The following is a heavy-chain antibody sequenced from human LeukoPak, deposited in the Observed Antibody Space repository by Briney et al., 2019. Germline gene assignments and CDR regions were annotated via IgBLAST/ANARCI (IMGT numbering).Heavy chain of an antibody. V-gene: IGHV3-7*01. D-gene: IGHD3-9*01. Sequence: GESLRLSCAASGFTFTTYWLSWVRQAPGKGLEWVANIKQDGTEKYYVDSVKGRFTISRDNAKNSLYLQMNSLRAEDTAVYYCARVEDYDILTGFDYWGQGTLVTVSS. J-gene: IGHJ4*02. CDR3: ARVEDYDILTGFDY. CDR1: GFTFTTYW. CDR2: IKQDGTEK.